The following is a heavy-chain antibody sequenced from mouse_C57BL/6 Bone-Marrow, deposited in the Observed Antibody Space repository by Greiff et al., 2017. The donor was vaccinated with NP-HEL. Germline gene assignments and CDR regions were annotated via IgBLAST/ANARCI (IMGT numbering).Heavy chain of an antibody. J-gene: IGHJ3*01. CDR1: GYSITSGYY. CDR2: ISYDGSN. Sequence: EVQRVESGPGLVKPSQSLSLTCSVTGYSITSGYYWNWIRQFPGNKLEWMGYISYDGSNNYNPSLKNRISITRDTSKNQFFLKLNSVTTEDTATYYCAREDGSSYDWFAYWGQGTLVTVSA. V-gene: IGHV3-6*01. CDR3: AREDGSSYDWFAY. D-gene: IGHD1-1*01.